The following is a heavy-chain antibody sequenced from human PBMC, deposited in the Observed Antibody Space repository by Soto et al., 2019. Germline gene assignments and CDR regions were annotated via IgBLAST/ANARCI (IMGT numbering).Heavy chain of an antibody. Sequence: GGSLRLSCAASGFTFSSYAMSWVRQAPGKGLEWVSAISGSGGSTYYADSVKGRFTISRDNSKNTLYLQMNSLRAEDAAVYYCAKPRSSARGHFDYWGQGTLVTVSS. V-gene: IGHV3-23*01. D-gene: IGHD3-10*01. CDR2: ISGSGGST. J-gene: IGHJ4*02. CDR1: GFTFSSYA. CDR3: AKPRSSARGHFDY.